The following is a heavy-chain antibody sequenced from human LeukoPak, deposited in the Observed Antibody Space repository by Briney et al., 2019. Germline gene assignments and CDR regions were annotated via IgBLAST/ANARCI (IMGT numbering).Heavy chain of an antibody. CDR1: GGSDSSGSYY. J-gene: IGHJ4*02. CDR2: IYYSGST. V-gene: IGHV4-61*01. Sequence: SETLSLTCTVSGGSDSSGSYYWSWIRQPPGKGLEWIGYIYYSGSTTYNPSLKSRVTISRDTSMNQFSLRLSSVTAADTAVYYCARGGGSGCYTYWGQGILVTVSS. CDR3: ARGGGSGCYTY. D-gene: IGHD3-3*01.